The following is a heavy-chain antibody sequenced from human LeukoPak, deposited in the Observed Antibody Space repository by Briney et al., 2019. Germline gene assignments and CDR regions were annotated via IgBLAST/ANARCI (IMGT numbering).Heavy chain of an antibody. CDR3: ARDPGYSYGPQTYYFDY. Sequence: GASVKVSYKASGYTFTSYYMHWVRQAPGQGLEWMGIINPSGGSTSYAQKFQGRVTMTRDTSTSTVYMELSSLRSEDTAVYYCARDPGYSYGPQTYYFDYWGQGTLVTVSS. D-gene: IGHD5-18*01. CDR2: INPSGGST. V-gene: IGHV1-46*01. CDR1: GYTFTSYY. J-gene: IGHJ4*02.